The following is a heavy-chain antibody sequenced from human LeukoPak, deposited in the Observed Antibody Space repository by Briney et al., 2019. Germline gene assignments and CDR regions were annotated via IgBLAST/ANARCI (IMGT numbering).Heavy chain of an antibody. D-gene: IGHD2-2*01. CDR2: IYYSGST. V-gene: IGHV4-31*03. J-gene: IGHJ6*02. CDR3: AREGSWSCSSTSCSRPHYYYYGMDV. CDR1: GGSISSGGYY. Sequence: SETLSLTCTVSGGSISSGGYYWSWIRQHPGKGLEWIGYIYYSGSTYYNPALKSRVTISVDTSKNQFSLKLSSVTAADTAVYYCAREGSWSCSSTSCSRPHYYYYGMDVWGQGTTVTVSS.